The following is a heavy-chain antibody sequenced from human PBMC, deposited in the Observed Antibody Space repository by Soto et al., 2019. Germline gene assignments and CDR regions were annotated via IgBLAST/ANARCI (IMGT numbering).Heavy chain of an antibody. J-gene: IGHJ6*02. V-gene: IGHV3-30-3*01. Sequence: GGSLRLSCAASGFTFSSYAMHWVRQAPGKGLEWVAVISYDGSNKYYADSVKGRFTISRDNSKNTLYLQMNSLRAEDTAVYYCARDWGGIAVAGKRGYYYYYGMDVWGQGTTVTVSS. CDR1: GFTFSSYA. D-gene: IGHD6-19*01. CDR2: ISYDGSNK. CDR3: ARDWGGIAVAGKRGYYYYYGMDV.